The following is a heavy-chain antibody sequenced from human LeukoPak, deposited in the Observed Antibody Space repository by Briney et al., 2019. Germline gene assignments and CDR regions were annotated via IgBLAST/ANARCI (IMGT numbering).Heavy chain of an antibody. J-gene: IGHJ6*02. V-gene: IGHV3-23*01. CDR3: AKGNYDFWSGYYQSDYYYYGMDV. CDR1: GFTFSAAD. Sequence: GGSLRLSCTASGFTFSAADMSWVRQAPGKGLEWVSAISGGGTNYADSVKGRFIISRDNSKNTLYLQMNSLRAEDTAVYYCAKGNYDFWSGYYQSDYYYYGMDVWGQGTTVTVSS. D-gene: IGHD3-3*01. CDR2: ISGGGT.